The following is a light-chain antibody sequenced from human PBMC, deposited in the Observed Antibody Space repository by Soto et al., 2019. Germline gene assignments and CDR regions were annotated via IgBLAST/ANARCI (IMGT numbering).Light chain of an antibody. CDR1: SSDVGAYNY. CDR2: DVT. Sequence: QSVLTQPRSVSGSPGQSVTISCTGTSSDVGAYNYVSWYQQHPGKAPKLMIYDVTKRPSGVPDRFSGSKSDNTASLTISGLQAEDEADYYCCSYAGSSLYVFGTGTRSPS. V-gene: IGLV2-11*01. CDR3: CSYAGSSLYV. J-gene: IGLJ1*01.